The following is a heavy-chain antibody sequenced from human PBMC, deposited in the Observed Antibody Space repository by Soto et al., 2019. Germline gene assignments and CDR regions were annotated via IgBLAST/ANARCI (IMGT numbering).Heavy chain of an antibody. D-gene: IGHD3-3*01. V-gene: IGHV1-18*01. CDR1: GYTFTSYG. J-gene: IGHJ5*02. CDR3: ARDRNYDFWSGYYRFDP. CDR2: ISAYNGNT. Sequence: EASVKVSCKASGYTFTSYGISWVRQAPGQGLEWMGWISAYNGNTNYAQKLQGRVTMTTDTSTSTAYMELRSLRSDDTAVYYCARDRNYDFWSGYYRFDPWGQGTLVTVSS.